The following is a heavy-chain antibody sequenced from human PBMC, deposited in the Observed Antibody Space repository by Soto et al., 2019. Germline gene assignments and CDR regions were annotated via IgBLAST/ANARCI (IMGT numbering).Heavy chain of an antibody. Sequence: ASVKVSCKASGYTFTMYTIHCVRQAPGQRLEWMGWINAGSGVTRYSQEFQGRVTITRDTSASTAYMGLSSLRSEDTAVYYCARAPNSDYLFDYWGQGTLVTVSS. J-gene: IGHJ4*02. D-gene: IGHD4-17*01. CDR3: ARAPNSDYLFDY. V-gene: IGHV1-3*01. CDR2: INAGSGVT. CDR1: GYTFTMYT.